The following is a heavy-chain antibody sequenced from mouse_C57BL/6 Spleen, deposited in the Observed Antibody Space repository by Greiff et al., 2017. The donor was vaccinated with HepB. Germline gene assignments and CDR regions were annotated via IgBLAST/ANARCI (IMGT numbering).Heavy chain of an antibody. V-gene: IGHV5-4*01. Sequence: EVKLVESGGGLVKPGGSLKLSCAASGFTFSSYAMSWVRQTPEKRLEWVATISDGGSYTYYPDNVKGRFTISRDNAKNNLYLQMSHLKSEDTAMYYCARERYYGRRDAMDYWGQGTSVTVSS. J-gene: IGHJ4*01. CDR1: GFTFSSYA. CDR3: ARERYYGRRDAMDY. D-gene: IGHD1-1*01. CDR2: ISDGGSYT.